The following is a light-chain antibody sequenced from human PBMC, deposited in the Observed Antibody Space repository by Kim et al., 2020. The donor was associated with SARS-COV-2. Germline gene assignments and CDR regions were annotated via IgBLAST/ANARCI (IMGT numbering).Light chain of an antibody. V-gene: IGKV1-12*01. J-gene: IGKJ5*01. CDR1: QGISNW. Sequence: ADAGDRVTITCRASQGISNWLAWYQQKPGKAPKVLIYAASSLRSGVPSRFSGSGSGTDFTLTISSLQPEDFATYYCQQANSFPITFGQGTRLEIK. CDR3: QQANSFPIT. CDR2: AAS.